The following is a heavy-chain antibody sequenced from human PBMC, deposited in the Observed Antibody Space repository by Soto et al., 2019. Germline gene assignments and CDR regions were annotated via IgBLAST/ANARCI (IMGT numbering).Heavy chain of an antibody. CDR1: GFTFSSYS. J-gene: IGHJ3*01. CDR3: AKTYSSGRGAFDV. Sequence: EVQLVESGGGLVQPGGSLRLSCAASGFTFSSYSMNWVRQAPGKGLEWVSYISSGSSTIYYADSVKGRFTISRDNAQNSLYLHMNSLRAEDTAVYYCAKTYSSGRGAFDVWGQGTMVTVSS. V-gene: IGHV3-48*01. D-gene: IGHD6-19*01. CDR2: ISSGSSTI.